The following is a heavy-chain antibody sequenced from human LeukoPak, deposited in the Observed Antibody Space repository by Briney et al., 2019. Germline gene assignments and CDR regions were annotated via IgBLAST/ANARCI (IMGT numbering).Heavy chain of an antibody. D-gene: IGHD3-3*01. V-gene: IGHV3-23*01. CDR1: GFTFSSYA. CDR3: AKDGRAAIFPNLLNDY. J-gene: IGHJ4*02. Sequence: PGGSLRLSCAASGFTFSSYAMSWVRQAPGKGLEWVSAISGSGGSTYYADSVRGRFTISRDNSKNTLYLQMNSLRAEDTAVYYCAKDGRAAIFPNLLNDYWGQGTLVTVSS. CDR2: ISGSGGST.